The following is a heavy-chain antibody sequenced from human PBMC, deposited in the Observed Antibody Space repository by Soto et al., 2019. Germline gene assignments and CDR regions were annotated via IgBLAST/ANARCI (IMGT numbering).Heavy chain of an antibody. CDR2: IYYSGST. V-gene: IGHV4-39*01. D-gene: IGHD3-9*01. CDR1: GGSISSSSYY. CDR3: AATRGYFDWLFDY. Sequence: TLSLTCTVSGGSISSSSYYWGWIRQPPGKGLEWIGSIYYSGSTYYNPSLKSRVTISVDTSKNQFSLKLSSVTAADTAVYYCAATRGYFDWLFDYWGQGTLVTVSS. J-gene: IGHJ4*02.